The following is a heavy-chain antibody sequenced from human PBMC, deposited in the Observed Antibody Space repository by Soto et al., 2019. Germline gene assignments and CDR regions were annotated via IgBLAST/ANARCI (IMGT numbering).Heavy chain of an antibody. V-gene: IGHV3-23*01. Sequence: LRLSCAASGFTFSSYAMTWVRQAPGKGLDWVSAVSGSGTTTYYADSVKGRFTISRDNAKNMLYLQLNSLRAEDTAVYYCARDFARTDASDIWGRGTMVTVSS. CDR1: GFTFSSYA. CDR3: ARDFARTDASDI. CDR2: VSGSGTTT. J-gene: IGHJ3*02.